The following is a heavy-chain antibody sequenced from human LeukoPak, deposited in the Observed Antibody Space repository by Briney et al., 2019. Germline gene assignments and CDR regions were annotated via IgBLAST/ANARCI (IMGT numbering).Heavy chain of an antibody. CDR1: GFTFDDYA. J-gene: IGHJ4*02. V-gene: IGHV3-9*01. CDR2: ISWNSGSI. Sequence: GGSLRLSCAASGFTFDDYAMHWVRQAPGKGLEWVSGISWNSGSIGYADSVKGRFTISRDNSKNTLYLQMNSLRAEDTAVYYCARYYYDSSGYLDYWGQGTLVTVSS. CDR3: ARYYYDSSGYLDY. D-gene: IGHD3-22*01.